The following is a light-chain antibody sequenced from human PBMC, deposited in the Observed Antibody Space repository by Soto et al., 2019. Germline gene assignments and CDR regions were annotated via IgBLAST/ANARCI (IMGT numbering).Light chain of an antibody. Sequence: EIVMTQSPATLSVSPGERATLSCRASQSVSSNLAWYQQKPGQAPRLLMYGASTRATGIPARFSGSGSGTEFTLTISSLQAEDVAVYYSQQYNNWPLTFGGGTKVEIK. CDR1: QSVSSN. CDR3: QQYNNWPLT. V-gene: IGKV3-15*01. J-gene: IGKJ4*01. CDR2: GAS.